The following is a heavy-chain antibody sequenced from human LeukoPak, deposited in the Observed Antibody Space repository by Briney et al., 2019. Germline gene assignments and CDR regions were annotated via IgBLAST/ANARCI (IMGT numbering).Heavy chain of an antibody. D-gene: IGHD2-2*01. CDR3: ARSTVMVVVVPAAIVESNYYYYMDV. CDR2: IYTSGST. Sequence: SETLSLTCTVSGGSISSYYWSWIRQPAGKRLEWIGRIYTSGSTNYNPSLKSRVTISVDTSKNQFSLKLSSVTAADTAVYYCARSTVMVVVVPAAIVESNYYYYMDVWGKGTTVTISS. CDR1: GGSISSYY. J-gene: IGHJ6*03. V-gene: IGHV4-4*07.